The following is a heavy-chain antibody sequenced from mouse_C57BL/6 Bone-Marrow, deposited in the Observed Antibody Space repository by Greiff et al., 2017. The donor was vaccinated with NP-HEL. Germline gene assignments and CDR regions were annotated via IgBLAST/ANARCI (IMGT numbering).Heavy chain of an antibody. Sequence: EVHLVESGGGLVKPGGSLKLSCAASGFTFSSYAMSWVRQTPEKRLEWVATISDGGSYTYYPDNVKGRFTISRDNAKNNRYLQMSHLKSEDTAMYYCARDKEAYWGQGTLVTVSA. CDR2: ISDGGSYT. D-gene: IGHD1-3*01. J-gene: IGHJ3*01. CDR3: ARDKEAY. V-gene: IGHV5-4*01. CDR1: GFTFSSYA.